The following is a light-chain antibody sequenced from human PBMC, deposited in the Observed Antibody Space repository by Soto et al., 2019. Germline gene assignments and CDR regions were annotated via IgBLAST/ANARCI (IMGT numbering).Light chain of an antibody. CDR3: LT. J-gene: IGKJ4*01. V-gene: IGKV3-11*01. CDR1: QSVSSY. Sequence: IVLPQSPATLSLSPGERATLSCRASQSVSSYLAWYQQKPGQAPRLLIYDASNRATGIPARFSGSGSGTDFTLTISSLEPEDFAVYSSLTFGGGTKVDIK. CDR2: DAS.